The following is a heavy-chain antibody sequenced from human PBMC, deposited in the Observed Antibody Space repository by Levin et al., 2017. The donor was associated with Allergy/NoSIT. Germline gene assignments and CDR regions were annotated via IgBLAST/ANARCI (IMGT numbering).Heavy chain of an antibody. CDR1: GGSITSGEYY. D-gene: IGHD4-17*01. CDR2: IYYSGDT. J-gene: IGHJ4*02. V-gene: IGHV4-31*03. Sequence: SCTVSGGSITSGEYYWSWIRQPPGKGLEWVGYIYYSGDTYYNPSLKSRLRISVATSGSQFSLRLRSVTAADTAVYYCARERDYGDSHEIDYWGQGTLVTVSS. CDR3: ARERDYGDSHEIDY.